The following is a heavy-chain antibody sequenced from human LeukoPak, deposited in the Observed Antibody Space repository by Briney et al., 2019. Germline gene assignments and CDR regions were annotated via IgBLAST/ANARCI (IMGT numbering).Heavy chain of an antibody. CDR3: AKATVVVTAIPLYYFDY. CDR2: ISGSGSST. V-gene: IGHV3-23*01. CDR1: GFTFSSYA. D-gene: IGHD2-21*02. J-gene: IGHJ4*02. Sequence: PGGSLRLSSAASGFTFSSYAMSWVRQAPGKGLEWVSAISGSGSSTYYADSVKGRFTISRDNSKNTLYLQMNSLRAEDTAVYYCAKATVVVTAIPLYYFDYWGQGTLVTVSS.